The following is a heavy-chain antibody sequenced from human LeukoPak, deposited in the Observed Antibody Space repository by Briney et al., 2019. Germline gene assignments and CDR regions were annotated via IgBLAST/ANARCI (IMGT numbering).Heavy chain of an antibody. CDR3: AKDLVAAAGFLGWFDP. J-gene: IGHJ5*02. CDR1: GFTFSSYS. Sequence: GGSLRLSCAASGFTFSSYSMNWVRQAPGKGLEWVSSISSSSSYIYYADSVKGRFTISRDNAKNSLYLQMNSLRAEDTAVYYCAKDLVAAAGFLGWFDPWGQGTLVTVSP. CDR2: ISSSSSYI. V-gene: IGHV3-21*04. D-gene: IGHD6-13*01.